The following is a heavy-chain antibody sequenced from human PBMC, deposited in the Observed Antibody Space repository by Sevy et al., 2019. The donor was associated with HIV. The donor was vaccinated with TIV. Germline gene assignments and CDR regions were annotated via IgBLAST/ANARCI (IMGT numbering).Heavy chain of an antibody. CDR2: IYYSGST. J-gene: IGHJ4*02. V-gene: IGHV4-59*01. CDR1: GGSMSTYY. CDR3: ARVAFNWNDVDS. D-gene: IGHD1-20*01. Sequence: SETLSLTCTVSGGSMSTYYWSWIRQPPGKGLEWIGYIYYSGSTNYNPSLKSRLTMSVDTSKNQFSLKLSSVTAAATAVYYCARVAFNWNDVDSWGQGTLVTVSS.